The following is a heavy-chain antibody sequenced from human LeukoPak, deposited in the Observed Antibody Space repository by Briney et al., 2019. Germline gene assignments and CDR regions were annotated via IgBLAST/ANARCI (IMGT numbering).Heavy chain of an antibody. Sequence: SVKVSCKASGGTFSSYAISWVRQAPGQGLEWMGGIIPIFGTANYAQKFQGGVTITADKSTSTAYMELSSLRSEDTAVYYCAGGGGEPHWYFDLWGRGTLVTVSS. V-gene: IGHV1-69*06. CDR1: GGTFSSYA. CDR3: AGGGGEPHWYFDL. J-gene: IGHJ2*01. D-gene: IGHD2-21*01. CDR2: IIPIFGTA.